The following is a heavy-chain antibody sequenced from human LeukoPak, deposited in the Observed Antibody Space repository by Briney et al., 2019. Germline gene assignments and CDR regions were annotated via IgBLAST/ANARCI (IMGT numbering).Heavy chain of an antibody. V-gene: IGHV4-59*08. J-gene: IGHJ6*03. Sequence: SETLSLTCTVSGGSIRGYYWSWVRQPPGEGLEWIAYIYYSGSTNYNPSLKSRVTISLDTSKKQFSLKLSSVTAADTAVYYCAVGATHYYMDVWGKGTTVTVSS. CDR3: AVGATHYYMDV. D-gene: IGHD3-16*01. CDR1: GGSIRGYY. CDR2: IYYSGST.